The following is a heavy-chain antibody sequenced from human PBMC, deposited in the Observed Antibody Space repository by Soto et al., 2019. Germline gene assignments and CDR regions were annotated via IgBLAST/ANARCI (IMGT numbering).Heavy chain of an antibody. D-gene: IGHD3-22*01. CDR3: ATDYYDSSGHDHYFEH. V-gene: IGHV1-2*02. J-gene: IGHJ4*02. Sequence: ASVKVSCKASGYTFTGYYMHWVRQAPGQGLEWMGWLNPNSGGTNYAQKFQGRVTMTRDTSISTAYMELSRLRSDDTAVYYCATDYYDSSGHDHYFEHWGQGTMVTVSS. CDR2: LNPNSGGT. CDR1: GYTFTGYY.